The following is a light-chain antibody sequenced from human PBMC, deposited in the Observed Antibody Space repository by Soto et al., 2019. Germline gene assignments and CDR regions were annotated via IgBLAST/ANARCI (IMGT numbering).Light chain of an antibody. Sequence: DIQMTQSPSSLSASVGDRVTITCRASQSISNYLNWYQQKPGKAPNLLIYVASNLQSGVPPRFSGSGSGTEFTLTSSSLQPEDRATYYCQESYLTPQTFGQGTKVEI. V-gene: IGKV1-39*01. CDR1: QSISNY. CDR2: VAS. J-gene: IGKJ1*01. CDR3: QESYLTPQT.